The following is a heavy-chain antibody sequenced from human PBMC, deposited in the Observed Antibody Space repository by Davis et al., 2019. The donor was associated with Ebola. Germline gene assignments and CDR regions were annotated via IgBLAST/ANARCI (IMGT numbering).Heavy chain of an antibody. CDR3: ARALGLRSGMDV. D-gene: IGHD1-7*01. CDR1: GGSISGYY. J-gene: IGHJ6*02. V-gene: IGHV4-4*09. Sequence: SETLSLTCTVSGGSISGYYWSWIRQPPGKGLEWVGYIHDGSANYHPSLKSRVTISVDTSKNQFSLKLTSVTAADTAVYYCARALGLRSGMDVWGQGTTVAVSS. CDR2: IHDGSA.